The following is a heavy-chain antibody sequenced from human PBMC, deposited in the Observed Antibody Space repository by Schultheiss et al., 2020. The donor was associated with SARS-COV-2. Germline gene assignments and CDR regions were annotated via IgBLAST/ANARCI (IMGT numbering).Heavy chain of an antibody. CDR3: TPGRGVNTH. CDR1: GFTFSSYW. Sequence: GESLKISCAASGFTFSSYWMSWVRQAPGKGLEWVGRIKSKTDSGTTDYAAPVKGRFTISRDDSKNTLYLQMNSLKTEDTAVYYCTPGRGVNTHWGQGTLVTVSS. D-gene: IGHD1/OR15-1a*01. V-gene: IGHV3-15*01. CDR2: IKSKTDSGTT. J-gene: IGHJ4*02.